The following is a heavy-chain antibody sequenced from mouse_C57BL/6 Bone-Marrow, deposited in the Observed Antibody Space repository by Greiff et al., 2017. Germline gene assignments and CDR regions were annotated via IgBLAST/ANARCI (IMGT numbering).Heavy chain of an antibody. V-gene: IGHV1-81*01. J-gene: IGHJ3*01. CDR1: GYTFTSYG. D-gene: IGHD2-2*01. CDR2: IYPRSGNT. Sequence: QVQLQQSGAELARPGASVKLSCKASGYTFTSYGISWVKQRTGQGLEWIGKIYPRSGNTYYNEKLKGKATLTADKYSSTAYMELRSLTSEDSAVYFGARSRRLPYAYWGQGTLVTVSA. CDR3: ARSRRLPYAY.